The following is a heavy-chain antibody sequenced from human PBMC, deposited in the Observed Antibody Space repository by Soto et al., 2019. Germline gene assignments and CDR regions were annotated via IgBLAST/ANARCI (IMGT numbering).Heavy chain of an antibody. V-gene: IGHV1-2*02. D-gene: IGHD6-13*01. CDR1: GYTFTGYH. Sequence: GASVKVSCKASGYTFTGYHMHWVRQAPGQGLEWMGWINPNSGGTNYAQKFQGRVTMTRDTSISTAYMEVSRLRSDDTAVYYCARRYSSSTIYYYYYGMDVWGQGTTVTVSS. CDR2: INPNSGGT. CDR3: ARRYSSSTIYYYYYGMDV. J-gene: IGHJ6*02.